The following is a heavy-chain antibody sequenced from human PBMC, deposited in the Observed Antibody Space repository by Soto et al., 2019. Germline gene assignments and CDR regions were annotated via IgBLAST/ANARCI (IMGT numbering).Heavy chain of an antibody. Sequence: PVGSLRLSCAASGFPFSMFAMNWVRQAPGKGLEWVSGIRGSGGGTYYADSVKGRFTISRDDSRNMLYLEMNTLRGEDTAVYYCAKASGRVHYGMHVWGQGTTVTVSS. CDR1: GFPFSMFA. D-gene: IGHD3-10*01. V-gene: IGHV3-23*01. CDR3: AKASGRVHYGMHV. J-gene: IGHJ6*02. CDR2: IRGSGGGT.